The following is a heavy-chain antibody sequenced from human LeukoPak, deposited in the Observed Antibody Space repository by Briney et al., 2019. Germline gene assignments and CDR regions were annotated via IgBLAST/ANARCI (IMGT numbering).Heavy chain of an antibody. CDR1: GGTFSSYA. J-gene: IGHJ3*02. Sequence: SVKVSCKASGGTFSSYAISWVRQAPGQGLEWMGGIIPIFGTANYAQKFQGRVTITADESTSTAYMELSSLRSEDTAVYYCARGREPAVSWIQLWFSSPTIWGQGTMVTVSS. V-gene: IGHV1-69*13. CDR2: IIPIFGTA. CDR3: ARGREPAVSWIQLWFSSPTI. D-gene: IGHD5-18*01.